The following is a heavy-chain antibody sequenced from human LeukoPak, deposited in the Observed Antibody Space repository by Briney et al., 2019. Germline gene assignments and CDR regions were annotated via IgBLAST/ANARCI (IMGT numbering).Heavy chain of an antibody. V-gene: IGHV4-34*01. Sequence: SETLSLTCAVYGGSFSGYYWSWIRQPPGKGLEWIGEINHSGSTNYNPSLKSRVTISVDTSKNQFSLKLSSVTAADTAVYYCARETTRHTYYGSGKAIGDAFDIWGQGTMVTVSS. J-gene: IGHJ3*02. D-gene: IGHD3-10*01. CDR2: INHSGST. CDR1: GGSFSGYY. CDR3: ARETTRHTYYGSGKAIGDAFDI.